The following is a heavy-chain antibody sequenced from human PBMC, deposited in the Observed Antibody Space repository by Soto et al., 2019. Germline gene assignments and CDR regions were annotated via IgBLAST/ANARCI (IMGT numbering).Heavy chain of an antibody. CDR2: VYYTGST. CDR3: ATESSGSSPLHFDF. J-gene: IGHJ4*02. CDR1: GGSVSSGVHY. Sequence: QVQLQESGPGLVKPSQTLSLTRSVSGGSVSSGVHYWSWIRQPPGKGLEWIGYVYYTGSTYYNPSLESRVTISLDTSKNQFSLKMKSVTASDAAVYYCATESSGSSPLHFDFWGQGALVTVSS. V-gene: IGHV4-30-4*01. D-gene: IGHD6-19*01.